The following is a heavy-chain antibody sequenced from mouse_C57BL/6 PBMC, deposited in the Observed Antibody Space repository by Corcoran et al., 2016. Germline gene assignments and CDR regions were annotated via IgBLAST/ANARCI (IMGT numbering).Heavy chain of an antibody. D-gene: IGHD1-1*01. CDR2: IYPGDGDT. CDR3: ARGEPYYGETAYVIDY. V-gene: IGHV1-80*01. J-gene: IGHJ4*01. Sequence: QVQRQQAGSELVKPWASVKISCKASGYAFSSYWMNWVKQRPGKGLEWIGQIYPGDGDTNYNGKFKGKATLPADKSCSTAYRQLSSLTSEDSAVYFCARGEPYYGETAYVIDYWGQATSVTVSS. CDR1: GYAFSSYW.